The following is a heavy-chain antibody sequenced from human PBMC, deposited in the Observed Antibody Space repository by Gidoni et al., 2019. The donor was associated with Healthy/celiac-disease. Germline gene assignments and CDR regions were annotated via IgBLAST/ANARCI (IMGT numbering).Heavy chain of an antibody. CDR2: IYPGDSDT. CDR1: GYRFTSYW. Sequence: EVQLVQSGAGVKKPGESRKISGKGSGYRFTSYWIGWVRQMPGNGLEWMGIIYPGDSDTRYSPSFQGQVTISADKSLSTAYLQWSSLKASDTAMYYCVIRGGLRIPNDYWGQGTLVTVSS. V-gene: IGHV5-51*03. J-gene: IGHJ4*02. CDR3: VIRGGLRIPNDY. D-gene: IGHD5-12*01.